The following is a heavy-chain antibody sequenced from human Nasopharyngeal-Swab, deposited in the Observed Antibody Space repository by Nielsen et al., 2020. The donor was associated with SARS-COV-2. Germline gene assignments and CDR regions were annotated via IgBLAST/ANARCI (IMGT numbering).Heavy chain of an antibody. CDR2: IAYDGRTK. CDR1: GLPFSAYG. CDR3: AREGIDAFDI. D-gene: IGHD2/OR15-2a*01. Sequence: GGSLRLSCAAAGLPFSAYGMHWVRQAPGRGLEWLTFIAYDGRTKYSADSVRGRFTVFRDNSKSTLHLQMSSLRAEDTATYYCAREGIDAFDIWGQGTMVTVSS. V-gene: IGHV3-30*02. J-gene: IGHJ3*02.